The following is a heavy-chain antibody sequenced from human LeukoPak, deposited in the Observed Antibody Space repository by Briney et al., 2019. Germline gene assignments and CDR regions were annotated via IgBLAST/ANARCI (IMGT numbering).Heavy chain of an antibody. J-gene: IGHJ4*02. D-gene: IGHD6-6*01. V-gene: IGHV3-30-3*01. CDR2: ISYDGSNK. CDR3: ARDPQYSSSQGYFDY. Sequence: GGSLRLSCAASGFTFSSYAMHWVRQAPGKGLEWVAVISYDGSNKYYADSVKGRFTISRDNSKNTLYLQMNSLRAEDTAVYYCARDPQYSSSQGYFDYWGQGTLVTVSS. CDR1: GFTFSSYA.